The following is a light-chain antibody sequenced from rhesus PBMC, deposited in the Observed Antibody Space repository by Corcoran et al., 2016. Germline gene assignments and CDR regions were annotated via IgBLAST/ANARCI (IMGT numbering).Light chain of an antibody. V-gene: IGKV1-19*01. CDR1: QAISSW. CDR3: QQYGDLPYS. J-gene: IGKJ2*01. Sequence: DIQMTQSPSSLSASVGDKVTITCHASQAISSWLAWYQQKPGKVPKPLFYYASSLQTGVPSRFSGGGSGTDFSLTISRLQPEDFATYYCQQYGDLPYSFGQGTKVEIK. CDR2: YAS.